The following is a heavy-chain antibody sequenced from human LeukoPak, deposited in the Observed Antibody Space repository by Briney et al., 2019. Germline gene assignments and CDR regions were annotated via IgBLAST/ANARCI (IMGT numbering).Heavy chain of an antibody. Sequence: PSETLSLTCTVSGGSITTYWTWIRQPPGKGLEWIGHINYSGSTKYSPSLKSRVTMSIDTSNNQFSLRLTSVTAADTAVYYCARALVRGVNSYYFYMDVWGKGATVTISS. CDR3: ARALVRGVNSYYFYMDV. CDR2: INYSGST. D-gene: IGHD3-10*01. V-gene: IGHV4-59*01. CDR1: GGSITTY. J-gene: IGHJ6*03.